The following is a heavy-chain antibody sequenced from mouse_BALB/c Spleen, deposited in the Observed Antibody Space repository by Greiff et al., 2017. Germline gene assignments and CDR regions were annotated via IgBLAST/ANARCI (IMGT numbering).Heavy chain of an antibody. CDR2: ISSGGST. CDR3: ARDDYDGYAMDY. CDR1: GFTFSSYA. J-gene: IGHJ4*01. V-gene: IGHV5-6-5*01. Sequence: EVQLVESGGGLVKPGGSLKLSCAASGFTFSSYAMSWVRQTPEKRLEWVASISSGGSTYYPDSVKGRFTISRDNARNILYLQMSSLRSEDTAMYYCARDDYDGYAMDYWGQGTSVTVSS. D-gene: IGHD2-4*01.